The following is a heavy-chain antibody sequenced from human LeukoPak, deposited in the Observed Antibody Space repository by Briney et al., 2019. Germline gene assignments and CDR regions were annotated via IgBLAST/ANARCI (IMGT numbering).Heavy chain of an antibody. D-gene: IGHD3-10*01. CDR2: IYHSGST. CDR3: ARWDRGSSLESDY. J-gene: IGHJ4*02. Sequence: SETLSLTCTVSGGSISSGGYYWSWIRQPPGKGLEWIGYIYHSGSTYYNPSLKSRVTISVDRSKNQFSLKLSSVTAADTAVYYCARWDRGSSLESDYWGQGTLVTVSS. CDR1: GGSISSGGYY. V-gene: IGHV4-30-2*01.